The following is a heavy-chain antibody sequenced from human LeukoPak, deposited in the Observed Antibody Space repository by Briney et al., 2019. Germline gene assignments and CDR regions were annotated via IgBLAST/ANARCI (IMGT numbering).Heavy chain of an antibody. CDR1: GFTFSSYS. V-gene: IGHV3-21*01. Sequence: KPGGSLRLSCAASGFTFSSYSMNWVRQAPGKGLEWVSSISSSSSYIYYADSVKGRFTISRDNAKNSLYLQMNSLGAEDTAVYYCARSVGATIFDPWGQGTLVTVSS. J-gene: IGHJ5*02. CDR2: ISSSSSYI. D-gene: IGHD1-26*01. CDR3: ARSVGATIFDP.